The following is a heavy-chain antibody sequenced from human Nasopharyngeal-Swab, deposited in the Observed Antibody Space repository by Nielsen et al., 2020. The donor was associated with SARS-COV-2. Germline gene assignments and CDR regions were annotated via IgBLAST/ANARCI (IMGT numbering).Heavy chain of an antibody. D-gene: IGHD1-1*01. CDR2: ISSSSSYI. J-gene: IGHJ4*02. CDR3: ARDGLQCNWNDDGHYFDY. CDR1: GFTFSSYS. Sequence: GGSLRLSGAASGFTFSSYSMNWVRQAPGKGLEWVSSISSSSSYIYYADSVKGRFTISRDNAKNSLYLQMNSLRAEDTAVYYCARDGLQCNWNDDGHYFDYWGQGTLVTVSS. V-gene: IGHV3-21*01.